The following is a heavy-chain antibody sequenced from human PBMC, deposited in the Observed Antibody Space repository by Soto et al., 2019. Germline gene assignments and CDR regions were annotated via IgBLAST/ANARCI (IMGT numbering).Heavy chain of an antibody. CDR1: GGSVSSRGFY. J-gene: IGHJ4*02. Sequence: SETLSLTCSVSGGSVSSRGFYWTWIRQPPGKGLEWIGYMAFDGRTNYNPSPNSRVTISQDTSKNQFPLKLGSVTAADTAIYYCARLPDISGWPFDFWGQGTLVTVSS. D-gene: IGHD6-19*01. CDR3: ARLPDISGWPFDF. V-gene: IGHV4-61*08. CDR2: MAFDGRT.